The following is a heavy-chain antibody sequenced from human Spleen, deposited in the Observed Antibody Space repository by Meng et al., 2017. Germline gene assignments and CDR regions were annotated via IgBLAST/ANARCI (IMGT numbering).Heavy chain of an antibody. V-gene: IGHV1-2*02. Sequence: ASVKVSCKASGYTFTSYYMHWVRQAPGQGLEWMGWLNPNSGGTNYAQKFQGRVTMTRDTSISTAYMELSRLRSDDTAVYYCASDFSPDDGYCSSTSCGMDVLGQGTTVTVSS. D-gene: IGHD2-2*01. CDR3: ASDFSPDDGYCSSTSCGMDV. CDR1: GYTFTSYY. CDR2: LNPNSGGT. J-gene: IGHJ6*02.